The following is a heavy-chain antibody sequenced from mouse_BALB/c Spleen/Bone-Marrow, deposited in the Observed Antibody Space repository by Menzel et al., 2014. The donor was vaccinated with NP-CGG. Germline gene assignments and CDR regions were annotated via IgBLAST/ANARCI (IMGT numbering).Heavy chain of an antibody. Sequence: VQLQQSGAELVKPGASVKLSCKASGYTFTSYWIHWVKQRPGQGLEWIGENNPSNGRTNYNEKFKSKATQTVDKSSTTAYMQLSSLTSEDSAVYYCARYDGPAWFAYWGQGTLVTVSA. CDR3: ARYDGPAWFAY. V-gene: IGHV1S81*02. CDR2: NNPSNGRT. D-gene: IGHD2-3*01. CDR1: GYTFTSYW. J-gene: IGHJ3*01.